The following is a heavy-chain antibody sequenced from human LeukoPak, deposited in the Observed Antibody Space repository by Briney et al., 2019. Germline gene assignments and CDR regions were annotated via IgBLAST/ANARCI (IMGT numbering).Heavy chain of an antibody. J-gene: IGHJ3*02. CDR3: ARPTYYDFWSGYSDALDI. CDR2: MNPNSGNT. CDR1: GYTFTSYD. V-gene: IGHV1-8*01. Sequence: GASVKVSCKASGYTFTSYDINWVRQATGQGLEWMGWMNPNSGNTGYAQKFQGRVTMTRNTSISTAYMELSSLRSEDTAVYYCARPTYYDFWSGYSDALDIWGQGTMVTVSS. D-gene: IGHD3-3*01.